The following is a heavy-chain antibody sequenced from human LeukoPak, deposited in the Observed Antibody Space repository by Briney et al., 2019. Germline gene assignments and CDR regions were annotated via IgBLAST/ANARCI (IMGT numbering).Heavy chain of an antibody. V-gene: IGHV4-31*03. CDR2: IYYSGST. CDR3: ARAPSRLQDFDY. CDR1: GGSISSGGYY. J-gene: IGHJ4*02. Sequence: PSETLSLTCTVSGGSISSGGYYWSWIRQHPGKGLEWIGYIYYSGSTYYNPSLKSRVTISVDTSKNQFSLKLSSVTAADTAVYYCARAPSRLQDFDYWGQGTLVTVSS. D-gene: IGHD3-16*01.